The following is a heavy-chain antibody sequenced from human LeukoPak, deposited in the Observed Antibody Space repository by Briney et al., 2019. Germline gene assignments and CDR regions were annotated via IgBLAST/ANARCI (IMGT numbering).Heavy chain of an antibody. D-gene: IGHD4/OR15-4a*01. CDR3: ARQPPFFGDYGGY. Sequence: SETLSLTCTVSGGSISSSNYYWGWIRQPPGKGLEWIGSIYYSGSTYYKSSLKSRVTISADTSKNQFSLRLTSVTATDTAVYYCARQPPFFGDYGGYWGQGTLVIVSS. V-gene: IGHV4-39*01. CDR2: IYYSGST. CDR1: GGSISSSNYY. J-gene: IGHJ4*02.